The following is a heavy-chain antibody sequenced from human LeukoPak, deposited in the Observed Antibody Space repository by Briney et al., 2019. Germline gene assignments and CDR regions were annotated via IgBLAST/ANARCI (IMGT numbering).Heavy chain of an antibody. Sequence: ASVKVSCKASGYTFTSYGISWVRQAPGQGLEWMGWISAYNGNTNYAQKLQGRVTMTTDTSTSTAYMELRSLRSDDTAVYYCAWDLSSRNPTYYDFWSGYVSENYYYYYYMDVWGKGTTVTVSS. J-gene: IGHJ6*03. V-gene: IGHV1-18*01. CDR3: AWDLSSRNPTYYDFWSGYVSENYYYYYYMDV. CDR2: ISAYNGNT. CDR1: GYTFTSYG. D-gene: IGHD3-3*01.